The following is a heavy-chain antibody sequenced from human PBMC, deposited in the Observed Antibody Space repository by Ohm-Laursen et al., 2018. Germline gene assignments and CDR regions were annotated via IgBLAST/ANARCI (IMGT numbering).Heavy chain of an antibody. V-gene: IGHV3-9*01. Sequence: SLRLSCAAFGFTFDDYAMHWVRQAPGKGLEWVSGISWNSGSIGYPDSVKGRFTISRDNAKNSLYLQMNSLRAEDTALYYCAKDMGQWLDPYGMDVWGQGTTVTVSS. CDR2: ISWNSGSI. CDR1: GFTFDDYA. CDR3: AKDMGQWLDPYGMDV. J-gene: IGHJ6*02. D-gene: IGHD6-19*01.